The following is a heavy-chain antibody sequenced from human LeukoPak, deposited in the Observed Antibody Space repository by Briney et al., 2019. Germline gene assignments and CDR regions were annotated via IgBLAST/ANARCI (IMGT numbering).Heavy chain of an antibody. CDR2: IYPGDPDT. D-gene: IGHD2-2*01. CDR1: GCIFTSYW. CDR3: ASLYCSSTSCPTHAFDI. V-gene: IGHV5-51*01. J-gene: IGHJ3*02. Sequence: PGGSLKISCKGSGCIFTSYWIGWVRPVPGKGLEWMGIIYPGDPDTRYSPSFQGQVTIPADKSISTAYLQWSSLKASDTAMYYCASLYCSSTSCPTHAFDIWGQGTMLTVSS.